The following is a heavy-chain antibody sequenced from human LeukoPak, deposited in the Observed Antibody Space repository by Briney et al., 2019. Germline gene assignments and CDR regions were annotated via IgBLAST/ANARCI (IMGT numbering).Heavy chain of an antibody. V-gene: IGHV3-21*04. CDR3: AKDRDYYGSGLFDY. CDR1: GFTFSSYS. J-gene: IGHJ4*02. CDR2: ISSSSSYI. D-gene: IGHD3-10*01. Sequence: GGSLRLSCAASGFTFSSYSMNWVRQAPGKGLEWVSSISSSSSYIYYADSVKGRFTISRDNAKNSLYVQMNSLRAEDTALYYCAKDRDYYGSGLFDYWGQGTLVTVSS.